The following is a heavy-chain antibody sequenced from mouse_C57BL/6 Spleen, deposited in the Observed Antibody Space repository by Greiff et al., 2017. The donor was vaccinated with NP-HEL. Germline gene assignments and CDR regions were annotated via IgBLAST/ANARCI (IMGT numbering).Heavy chain of an antibody. V-gene: IGHV1-54*01. Sequence: VQRVESGAELVRPGTSVKVSCKASGYAFTNYLIEWVKQRPGQGLEWIGVINPGSGGTNYNEKFKGKATLTADKSSSTAYMQLSSLTSEDSAVYFCAREGNYDYDGDYWGQGTTLTVSS. D-gene: IGHD2-4*01. J-gene: IGHJ2*01. CDR3: AREGNYDYDGDY. CDR1: GYAFTNYL. CDR2: INPGSGGT.